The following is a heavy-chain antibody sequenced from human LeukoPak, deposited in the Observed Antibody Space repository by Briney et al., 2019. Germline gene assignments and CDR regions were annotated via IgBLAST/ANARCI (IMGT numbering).Heavy chain of an antibody. CDR2: INPSGGST. J-gene: IGHJ5*02. CDR1: GYTFTSYY. CDR3: VRVEGSIRHWFDP. V-gene: IGHV1-46*01. D-gene: IGHD3-10*01. Sequence: ASVKVSCKASGYTFTSYYMHWARQAPGQGLEWMGIINPSGGSTSYAQKFQGRVTMTRDTSTSTVYMELSSLRSEDTAVYYCVRVEGSIRHWFDPWGQGTLVTVSS.